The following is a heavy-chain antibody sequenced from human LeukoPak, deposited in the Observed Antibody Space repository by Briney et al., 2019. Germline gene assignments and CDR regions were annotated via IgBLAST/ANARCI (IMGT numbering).Heavy chain of an antibody. CDR2: ISSSGST. CDR3: ARLSIVGTTPDY. J-gene: IGHJ4*02. V-gene: IGHV4-4*09. CDR1: GGSIRGYY. D-gene: IGHD1-26*01. Sequence: PSETLSLTCAVSGGSIRGYYWSWIRQPPEKGLQWIGYISSSGSTNYNPSLKSRVTISVDTSKNQFSLNLNSLTAADTAVYYCARLSIVGTTPDYWGQGTLVTVSS.